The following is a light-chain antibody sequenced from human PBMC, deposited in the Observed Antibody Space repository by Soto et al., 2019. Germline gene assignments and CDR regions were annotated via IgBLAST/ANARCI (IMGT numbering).Light chain of an antibody. CDR3: QQYKDWPLT. CDR1: QSVSSN. Sequence: EVVVTQSPATLSVSPGERATLSCRASQSVSSNLACYQQKPGQAPRVLIYSASTRATVTPARFSGSGSGTEFTLTISSLQSEDFAVYYCQQYKDWPLTFGQGTKV. J-gene: IGKJ1*01. CDR2: SAS. V-gene: IGKV3-15*01.